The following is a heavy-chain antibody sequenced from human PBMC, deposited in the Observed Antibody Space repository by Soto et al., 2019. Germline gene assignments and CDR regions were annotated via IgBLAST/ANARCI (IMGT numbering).Heavy chain of an antibody. CDR3: ARIPIRDGYNYLRFDY. CDR1: GGSISSYY. D-gene: IGHD5-12*01. Sequence: SETLSLTCTVSGGSISSYYWSWIRQPPGKGLEWIGYIYYSGSTNYNPSLKSRVTISVDTSKNQFSLKLSSVTAADTAVYYCARIPIRDGYNYLRFDYWGQGTLVTVSS. J-gene: IGHJ4*02. CDR2: IYYSGST. V-gene: IGHV4-59*01.